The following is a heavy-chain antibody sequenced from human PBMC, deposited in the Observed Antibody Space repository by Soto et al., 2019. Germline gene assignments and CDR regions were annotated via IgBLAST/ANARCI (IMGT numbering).Heavy chain of an antibody. D-gene: IGHD2-8*01. CDR2: ISHDDRAT. CDR1: GFMFSDFG. V-gene: IGHV3-48*02. CDR3: VRDGYCTYGLRNTHFFDF. J-gene: IGHJ4*02. Sequence: GGSLRLSCVASGFMFSDFGMNWVRQAPGKGLEWISYISHDDRATYYVDSVEGRFTVSRDNAKNSLFLQMNSLRDEDTAVYFCVRDGYCTYGLRNTHFFDFWGQGTPVTVSS.